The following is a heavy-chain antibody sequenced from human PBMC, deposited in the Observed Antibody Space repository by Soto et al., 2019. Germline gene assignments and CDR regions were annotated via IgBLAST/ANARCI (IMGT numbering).Heavy chain of an antibody. Sequence: EVQLVESGGGSVQPGGSLRLSCAASGFTFSTFSMNWVRQAPGRGLEWISYISGGGRPISYADSVKGRFTISRDNAKNSLYLQMDSLTDEDTAVYYCAKFFVETGSNSGWPWSFHYWGQGTLVTVSS. V-gene: IGHV3-48*02. CDR2: ISGGGRPI. D-gene: IGHD6-25*01. J-gene: IGHJ4*02. CDR3: AKFFVETGSNSGWPWSFHY. CDR1: GFTFSTFS.